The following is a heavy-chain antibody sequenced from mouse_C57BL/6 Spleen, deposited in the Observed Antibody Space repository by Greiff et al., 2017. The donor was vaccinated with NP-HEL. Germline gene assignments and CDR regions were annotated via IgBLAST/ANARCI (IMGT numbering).Heavy chain of an antibody. CDR1: GYTFTSYW. CDR2: IDPSDSYT. V-gene: IGHV1-50*01. J-gene: IGHJ2*01. CDR3: ARSFTTGGY. Sequence: VQLQQSGAELVKPGASVKLSCKASGYTFTSYWMQWVKQRPGQGLEWIGEIDPSDSYTNYNQKFKGKATLTVDTSSSTAYMQLSSLTSEDSAVYYCARSFTTGGYWGQGTTLTVSS. D-gene: IGHD1-1*01.